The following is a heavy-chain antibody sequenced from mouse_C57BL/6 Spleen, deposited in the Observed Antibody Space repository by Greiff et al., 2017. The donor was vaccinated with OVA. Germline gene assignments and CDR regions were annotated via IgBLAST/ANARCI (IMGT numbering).Heavy chain of an antibody. CDR3: ARLGDYDGDAMDY. D-gene: IGHD2-4*01. CDR1: GFTFSDYG. CDR2: ISSGSSTI. V-gene: IGHV5-17*01. Sequence: VQLQQSGGGLVKPGGSLKLSCAASGFTFSDYGMHWVRQAPEKGLEWVAYISSGSSTIYYADPVKGRFTISRDNAKNTLFLQMTSLRSEDTAMYYCARLGDYDGDAMDYWGQGTSVTVSS. J-gene: IGHJ4*01.